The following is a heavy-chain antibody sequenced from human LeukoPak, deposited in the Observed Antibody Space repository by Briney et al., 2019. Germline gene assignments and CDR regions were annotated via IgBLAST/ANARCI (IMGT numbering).Heavy chain of an antibody. CDR3: AGGGITKWDY. Sequence: GGSLRLSCAASGFTFSSYSMNWVRQAPGKGLEWVSSISSSSSYIYYADSVKGRFTISRDNSKNTLYLQMNSLRAEDTAVYYCAGGGITKWDYWGQGTLVTVSS. V-gene: IGHV3-21*04. CDR1: GFTFSSYS. CDR2: ISSSSSYI. J-gene: IGHJ4*02. D-gene: IGHD3-10*01.